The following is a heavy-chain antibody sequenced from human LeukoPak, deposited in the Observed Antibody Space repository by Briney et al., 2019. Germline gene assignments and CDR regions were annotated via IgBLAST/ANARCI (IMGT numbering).Heavy chain of an antibody. D-gene: IGHD2-15*01. J-gene: IGHJ5*02. CDR3: AITPGYCSGGSCYYNRGWFDP. CDR1: GYTFTSYA. V-gene: IGHV7-4-1*02. CDR2: INTNTGNP. Sequence: ASVKVSCKASGYTFTSYAMNWVRQAPGQGLEWMGWINTNTGNPTYAQGFTGRFVFSLDTSVSTAYLQISSLKAEDTAVYYCAITPGYCSGGSCYYNRGWFDPWGQGTLVTVSS.